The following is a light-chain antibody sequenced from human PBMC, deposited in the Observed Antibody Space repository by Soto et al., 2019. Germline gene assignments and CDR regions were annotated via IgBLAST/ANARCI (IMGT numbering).Light chain of an antibody. CDR3: QQSYSAPRT. V-gene: IGKV3D-15*01. J-gene: IGKJ2*01. CDR2: GAS. CDR1: QNIRSS. Sequence: EVVMTQSPASLSASPGERVTLSCRASQNIRSSLAWYQQRPGQAPRLLIYGASNRATGIPDRFSGSGSGTGFTLTISSLQPEDFATYYCQQSYSAPRTFGQGTKVDIK.